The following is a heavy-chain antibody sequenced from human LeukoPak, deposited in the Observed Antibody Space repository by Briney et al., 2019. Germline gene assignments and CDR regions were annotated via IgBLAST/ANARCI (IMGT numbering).Heavy chain of an antibody. CDR3: ARDAHLDITMIVGQEGAEAFDI. V-gene: IGHV1-18*01. D-gene: IGHD3-22*01. CDR1: GYTFTSYG. Sequence: ASVKVSCKASGYTFTSYGISWVRQAPGQGLEWMGWISAYNGNTNYAQKLQGRVTMTTDTSTSTAYMELRSLRSDDTAVYYCARDAHLDITMIVGQEGAEAFDIWGQGTMVTVSS. J-gene: IGHJ3*02. CDR2: ISAYNGNT.